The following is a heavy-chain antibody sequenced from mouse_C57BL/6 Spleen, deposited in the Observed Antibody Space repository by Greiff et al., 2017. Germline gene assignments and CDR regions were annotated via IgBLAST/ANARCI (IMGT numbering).Heavy chain of an antibody. CDR2: INPSSGYT. CDR1: AYTFTSYT. D-gene: IGHD2-1*01. V-gene: IGHV1-4*01. CDR3: ARGAYGNFYAMDY. J-gene: IGHJ4*01. Sequence: VQLQQSGAELARPGASVKMSCKASAYTFTSYTMHWVKQRPGQGLEWIGYINPSSGYTKYNQKFKDKATLTADKSSSTAYMQLSSLTSEDSAVYYCARGAYGNFYAMDYWGQGTSVTVSS.